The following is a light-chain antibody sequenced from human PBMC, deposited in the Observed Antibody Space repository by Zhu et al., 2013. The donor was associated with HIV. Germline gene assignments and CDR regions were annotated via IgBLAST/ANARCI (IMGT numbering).Light chain of an antibody. Sequence: DIQMTQSPSSLSASVGDSVTITCRASQTISSYLNWYQQKPGKAPKLLISDASILRGGVPSRFGGSGSGTDFTLTINSLQPEDFATYYCQQSHSTPLTFGQGTKVEIK. CDR3: QQSHSTPLT. CDR2: DAS. V-gene: IGKV1-39*01. CDR1: QTISSY. J-gene: IGKJ1*01.